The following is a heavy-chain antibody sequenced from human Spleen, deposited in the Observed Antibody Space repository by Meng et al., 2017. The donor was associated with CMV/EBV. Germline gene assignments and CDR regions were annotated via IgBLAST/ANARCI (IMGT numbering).Heavy chain of an antibody. D-gene: IGHD3-3*01. V-gene: IGHV3-11*01. CDR2: ISSSGSTI. Sequence: GESLKISCAASGFTFDDYGMSWVRQAPGKGLEWVSYISSSGSTIFYADSVEGRFTISRDNGRNSMYLQMKSLRAEDTAVYYCVRADSGDYDFWSGYPTGRYYGMDVWGQGTTVTVSS. CDR3: VRADSGDYDFWSGYPTGRYYGMDV. CDR1: GFTFDDYG. J-gene: IGHJ6*02.